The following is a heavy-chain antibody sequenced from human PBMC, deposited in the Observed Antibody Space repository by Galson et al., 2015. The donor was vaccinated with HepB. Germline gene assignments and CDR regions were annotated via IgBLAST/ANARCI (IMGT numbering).Heavy chain of an antibody. D-gene: IGHD6-19*01. Sequence: ETLSLTCTVSGGSISSSNYHWGWIRQPPGKGLEWIGSIYYTGNTYYNPSLKSQVTMSTDTSKNQFSLRLSSVTAADTAVYYCAKAVAGHTFQYDYWGQGTQVTVSS. V-gene: IGHV4-39*01. CDR1: GGSISSSNYH. CDR3: AKAVAGHTFQYDY. J-gene: IGHJ4*02. CDR2: IYYTGNT.